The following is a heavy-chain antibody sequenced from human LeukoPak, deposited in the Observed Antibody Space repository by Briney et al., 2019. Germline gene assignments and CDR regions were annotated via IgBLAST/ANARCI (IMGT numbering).Heavy chain of an antibody. V-gene: IGHV4-59*01. CDR2: IYYSGST. D-gene: IGHD6-13*01. CDR3: ARGGYSSSWSRQNWFDP. J-gene: IGHJ5*02. CDR1: GGSISSYY. Sequence: SETLSLTCTVSGGSISSYYWSWIRQPPGKGLEWIGYIYYSGSTNYNPSLKSRVTISVDTSKNQFSLKLSSVTAADTAVYYCARGGYSSSWSRQNWFDPWGQGTLVTVSS.